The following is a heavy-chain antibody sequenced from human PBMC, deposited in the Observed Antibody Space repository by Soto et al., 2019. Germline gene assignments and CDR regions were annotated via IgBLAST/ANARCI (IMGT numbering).Heavy chain of an antibody. J-gene: IGHJ4*02. D-gene: IGHD3-16*01. CDR3: ARGFRLGY. CDR1: GGSISSYY. CDR2: IYYSGST. Sequence: ETXYLTCTVSGGSISSYYWSWIRQPPGKGLEWIGYIYYSGSTNYNPSLKSRVTISVDTSKNQFSLKLSSVTAADTAVYYCARGFRLGYWGQGTLVT. V-gene: IGHV4-59*01.